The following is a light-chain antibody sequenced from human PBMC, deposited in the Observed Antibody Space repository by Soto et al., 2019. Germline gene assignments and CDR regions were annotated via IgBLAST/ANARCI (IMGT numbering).Light chain of an antibody. CDR2: GAS. V-gene: IGKV3-20*01. CDR3: QKYVSSPWA. Sequence: IVLAQSPFTLSLSPVERATLSCMASQSVTNSFLAWYQQKPGQAPRLLIYGASRRATGIPDRFTGSGSGTDFTLTISRLEPEDFAVYYCQKYVSSPWAFGQGTKVDIK. J-gene: IGKJ1*01. CDR1: QSVTNSF.